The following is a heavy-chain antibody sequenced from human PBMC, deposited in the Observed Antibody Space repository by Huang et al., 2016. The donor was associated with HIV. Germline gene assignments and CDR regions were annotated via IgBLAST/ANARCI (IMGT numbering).Heavy chain of an antibody. Sequence: QVQLQQWGAGLLKPSETLSLTCAVYGGSFSGYYWSWIRQSPGKGLEWIGDINHSGSTNYTPSLKSRLTRSVDTSKNQFSLKLSSVTAADTSVYYCARERMMSWLDDHDAFDIWGQGTMVTVSS. CDR2: INHSGST. CDR1: GGSFSGYY. J-gene: IGHJ3*02. V-gene: IGHV4-34*01. CDR3: ARERMMSWLDDHDAFDI. D-gene: IGHD1-1*01.